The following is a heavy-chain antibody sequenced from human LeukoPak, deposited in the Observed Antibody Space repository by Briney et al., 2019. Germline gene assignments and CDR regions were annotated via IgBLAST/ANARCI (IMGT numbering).Heavy chain of an antibody. D-gene: IGHD3-10*01. CDR3: ARAVWFGEGSRMDV. J-gene: IGHJ6*04. CDR1: GYTFTGYY. CDR2: INPNSGGT. V-gene: IGHV1-2*02. Sequence: GASVKVSCKASGYTFTGYYMHWVRQAPGQGLEWMGWINPNSGGTNYAQKFQGRVTMTRDTSISTAYMELSRQRSDDTAVYYCARAVWFGEGSRMDVWGKGTTVTVSS.